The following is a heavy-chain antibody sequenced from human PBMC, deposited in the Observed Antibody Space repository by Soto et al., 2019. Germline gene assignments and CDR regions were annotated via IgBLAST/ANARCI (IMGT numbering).Heavy chain of an antibody. J-gene: IGHJ4*02. D-gene: IGHD3-22*01. CDR3: ARAISSGYYYGY. Sequence: SVKVSCKASGGTFSSYAISWLRQAPGQGLEWMGGIIPIFGTANYAQKFQGRVTITADESTSTAYMELSSLRSEDTAVYYCARAISSGYYYGYWGQGTLVTVSS. CDR1: GGTFSSYA. V-gene: IGHV1-69*13. CDR2: IIPIFGTA.